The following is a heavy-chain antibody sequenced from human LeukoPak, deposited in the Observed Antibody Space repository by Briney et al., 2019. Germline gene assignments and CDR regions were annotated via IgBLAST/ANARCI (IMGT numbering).Heavy chain of an antibody. CDR3: ARDTLQPKYYYDSSGYKDY. Sequence: GGSLRLSCAASGFTFSSYAMHWVRQAPGKGLEWVAVISYDGSNKYYADSVKGRFTISRDNSKNTLYLQMNSLRAEDTAVYYCARDTLQPKYYYDSSGYKDYWGQGTLVTVSS. V-gene: IGHV3-30*01. CDR1: GFTFSSYA. D-gene: IGHD3-22*01. J-gene: IGHJ4*02. CDR2: ISYDGSNK.